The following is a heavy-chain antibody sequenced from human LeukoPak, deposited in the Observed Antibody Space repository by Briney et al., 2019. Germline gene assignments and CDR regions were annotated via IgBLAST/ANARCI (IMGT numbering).Heavy chain of an antibody. V-gene: IGHV3-23*01. CDR1: GFTFSNYA. CDR2: ISGGGGTT. Sequence: PGGSLRLSCAASGFTFSNYAMSWVRQAPGKGLEWVSVISGGGGTTYYVDSVKGRFTISRDNSKNTLFLQMNGLRAEDTAVYYCAKGPFTSGRYWFDPWGQGTLVTVSS. D-gene: IGHD6-19*01. CDR3: AKGPFTSGRYWFDP. J-gene: IGHJ5*02.